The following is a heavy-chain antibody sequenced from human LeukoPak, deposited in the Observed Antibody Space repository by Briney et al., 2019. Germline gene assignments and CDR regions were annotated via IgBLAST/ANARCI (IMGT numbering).Heavy chain of an antibody. J-gene: IGHJ2*01. CDR3: ARVPYSSGWYVVRGTYSNWYFDL. V-gene: IGHV1-69*06. CDR1: GYTFTSYY. Sequence: SVKVSCKASGYTFTSYYMHWVRQAPGQGLEWMGGIIPIFGTANYAQKFQGRVTITADKSTSTAYMELSSLRSEDTAVYYCARVPYSSGWYVVRGTYSNWYFDLWGRGTLVTVSS. D-gene: IGHD6-19*01. CDR2: IIPIFGTA.